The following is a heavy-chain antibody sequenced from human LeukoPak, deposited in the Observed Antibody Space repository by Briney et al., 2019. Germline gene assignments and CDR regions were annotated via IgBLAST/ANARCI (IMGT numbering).Heavy chain of an antibody. CDR3: ARDQAVACYLDY. V-gene: IGHV3-33*01. Sequence: GRSLRLSCAASGFTFSSYGMHWVRQAPGKGLEWVADIWYDGSNKYYVDSVKGRFTISRDNSKNTLYLQMNSLRGEDTAVYYCARDQAVACYLDYWGQGTLVTVSS. CDR2: IWYDGSNK. J-gene: IGHJ4*02. CDR1: GFTFSSYG. D-gene: IGHD6-19*01.